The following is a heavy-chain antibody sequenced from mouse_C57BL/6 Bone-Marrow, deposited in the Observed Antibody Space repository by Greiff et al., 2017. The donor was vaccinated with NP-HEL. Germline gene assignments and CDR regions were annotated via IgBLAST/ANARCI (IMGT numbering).Heavy chain of an antibody. CDR1: GYTFTDYN. CDR3: ARPRGSSFYFDY. V-gene: IGHV1-18*01. Sequence: SGPELVKPGASVKIPCKASGYTFTDYNMDWVKQSHGKSLEWIGDINPNNGGTIYNQKFKGKATLTVDKSSSTAYMELRSLTSEDTAVYYCARPRGSSFYFDYWGQGTTLTVSS. J-gene: IGHJ2*01. CDR2: INPNNGGT. D-gene: IGHD1-1*01.